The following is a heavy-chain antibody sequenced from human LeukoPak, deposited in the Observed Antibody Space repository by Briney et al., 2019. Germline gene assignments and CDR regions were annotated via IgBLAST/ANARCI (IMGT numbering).Heavy chain of an antibody. D-gene: IGHD2-2*01. CDR2: ISYDGSNK. CDR1: GFTFSSYG. Sequence: GGSLRLSCAASGFTFSSYGMHWVRQAPGKGLEWVAVISYDGSNKYYADSVKGRFTISRDNSKNTLYLQMNSLRAEDTAVYYCAKDLIGYCSSTSCYAADYWGQGTLVTVSS. J-gene: IGHJ4*02. CDR3: AKDLIGYCSSTSCYAADY. V-gene: IGHV3-30*18.